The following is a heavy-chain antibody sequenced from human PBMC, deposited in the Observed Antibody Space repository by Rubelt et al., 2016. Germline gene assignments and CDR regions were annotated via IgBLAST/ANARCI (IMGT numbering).Heavy chain of an antibody. D-gene: IGHD3-10*01. CDR2: IYYSGST. J-gene: IGHJ4*02. V-gene: IGHV4-59*12. CDR3: AREAGWFGESPYHLFDY. Sequence: QVQLQESGPGLVKPSETLSLTCTVSGASISSYYWSWIRQPPGQGLEWIGNIYYSGSTNYNPSLKSRVTMSLDTSKNQFSLKLSAVTAADTAVYYCAREAGWFGESPYHLFDYWGQGTLVTVSS. CDR1: GASISSYY.